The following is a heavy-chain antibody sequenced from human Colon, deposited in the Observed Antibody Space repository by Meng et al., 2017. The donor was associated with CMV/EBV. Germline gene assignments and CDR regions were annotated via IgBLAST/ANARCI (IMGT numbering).Heavy chain of an antibody. V-gene: IGHV3-48*03. Sequence: GGSLRLSCAASGFSISGHEMTWVRQAPGKGLEWVSYISVGGTTMFYADSVKGRFTISRDNAKNSLYLQMNSLRPEDTAVYYCTPLYDFWSGYNVYWFDPWGQGTLVTVSS. D-gene: IGHD3-3*01. CDR3: TPLYDFWSGYNVYWFDP. J-gene: IGHJ5*02. CDR1: GFSISGHE. CDR2: ISVGGTTM.